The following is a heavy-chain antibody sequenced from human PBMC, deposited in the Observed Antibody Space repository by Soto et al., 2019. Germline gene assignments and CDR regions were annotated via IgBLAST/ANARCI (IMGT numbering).Heavy chain of an antibody. CDR1: GFTFSSYG. CDR2: IWYDGSNK. D-gene: IGHD6-19*01. J-gene: IGHJ4*02. Sequence: QVQLVESGGGVVQPGRSLRLSCAASGFTFSSYGIHWVRQAPGKGLEWVAVIWYDGSNKYYGDSVKGRFTISRDNSKNRLYLQMNSLRAEDTAVYYCAREHRPGIAVAGIWWGFDYWGQGTLVTVSS. V-gene: IGHV3-33*01. CDR3: AREHRPGIAVAGIWWGFDY.